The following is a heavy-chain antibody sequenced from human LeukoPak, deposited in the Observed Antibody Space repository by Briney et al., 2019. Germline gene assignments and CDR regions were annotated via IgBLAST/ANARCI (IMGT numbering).Heavy chain of an antibody. V-gene: IGHV3-43*02. D-gene: IGHD3-22*01. CDR3: AKETYYYDSSGPDAFDI. CDR1: GFTFDDYA. CDR2: ISGDGGST. Sequence: PGGSLRLSCAASGFTFDDYAMHWVRQAPGKGLEWVSLISGDGGSTYYADSVKGRFTISRDNSKNSLYLQMSSLRTEDTALYYCAKETYYYDSSGPDAFDIWGQGTMVTVSS. J-gene: IGHJ3*02.